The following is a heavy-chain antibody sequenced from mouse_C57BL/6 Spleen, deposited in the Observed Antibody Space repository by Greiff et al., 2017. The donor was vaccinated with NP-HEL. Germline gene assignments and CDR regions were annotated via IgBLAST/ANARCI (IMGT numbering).Heavy chain of an antibody. D-gene: IGHD2-3*01. CDR1: GYTFTDYY. Sequence: EVQLQQSGPELVKPGASVKISCKASGYTFTDYYMNWVKQSHGKSLEWIGDINPNNGGTSYNQKFKGKATLTVDKSSSTAYMELRSLTSESSAVYYCSRGYGYYFYAMDYWGQGTSVTVSS. V-gene: IGHV1-26*01. J-gene: IGHJ4*01. CDR2: INPNNGGT. CDR3: SRGYGYYFYAMDY.